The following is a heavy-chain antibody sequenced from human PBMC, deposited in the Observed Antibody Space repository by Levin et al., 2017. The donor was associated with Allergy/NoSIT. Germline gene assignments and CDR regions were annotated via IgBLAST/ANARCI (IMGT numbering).Heavy chain of an antibody. J-gene: IGHJ3*02. V-gene: IGHV3-30*04. CDR1: GFTFSSYA. CDR2: ISYDGSNK. Sequence: GESLKISCAASGFTFSSYAMHWVRQAPGKGLEWVAVISYDGSNKYYADSVKGRFTISRDNSKNTLYLQMNSLRAEDTAVYYCARDLGYSSGWYSRDDAFDIWGQGTMVTVSS. D-gene: IGHD6-19*01. CDR3: ARDLGYSSGWYSRDDAFDI.